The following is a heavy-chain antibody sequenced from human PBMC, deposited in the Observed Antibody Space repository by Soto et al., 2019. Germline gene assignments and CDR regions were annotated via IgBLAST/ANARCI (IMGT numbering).Heavy chain of an antibody. CDR3: ARVLPAEVAATFFDY. CDR2: INHSGRT. V-gene: IGHV4-34*01. J-gene: IGHJ4*02. Sequence: QVQLQQWGAGLLKPSETLSLTCAVYGGSFSGYYWSWIRQPPGKGLAWIGEINHSGRTNYNPSLTSRVTLSADTSKNQFSVMLSSVTAADTAVFYCARVLPAEVAATFFDYWCQGTLVTVGS. D-gene: IGHD2-15*01. CDR1: GGSFSGYY.